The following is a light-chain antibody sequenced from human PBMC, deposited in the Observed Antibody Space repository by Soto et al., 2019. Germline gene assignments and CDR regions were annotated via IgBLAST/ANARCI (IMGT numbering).Light chain of an antibody. V-gene: IGKV1-5*01. CDR2: DAS. J-gene: IGKJ1*01. CDR1: QSISSW. Sequence: DIQMTQSPSALSASVGDRVTITCRASQSISSWLAWYQQKPGKAPKLLIYDASSLESGVPSRFSGSGSGTDFTLTISYLQSEDFAVYYCQQYGSSPRTFGQGTKVDIK. CDR3: QQYGSSPRT.